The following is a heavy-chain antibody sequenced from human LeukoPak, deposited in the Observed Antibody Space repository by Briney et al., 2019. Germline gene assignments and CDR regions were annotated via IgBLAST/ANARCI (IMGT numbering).Heavy chain of an antibody. Sequence: PRETLYITCTVSGGSISSSSYQWDWIRPPPGKGLEWIGSIYYSGSTYYNPSLKSRVTISVDTTKNQFSLKLTSVTAADTAVYYCARRPRTYFDWWGQGTLDADSS. J-gene: IGHJ4*02. CDR3: ARRPRTYFDW. V-gene: IGHV4-39*01. CDR1: GGSISSSSYQ. CDR2: IYYSGST.